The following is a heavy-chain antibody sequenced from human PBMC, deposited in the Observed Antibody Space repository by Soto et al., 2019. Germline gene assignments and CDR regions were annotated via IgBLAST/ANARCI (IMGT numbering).Heavy chain of an antibody. V-gene: IGHV3-30-3*01. CDR2: ISYDGSNK. Sequence: QVQLVESGGGVVQPGRSLRLSCAASGFTFSSYAMHWVRQAPGKGLEWVAVISYDGSNKYYADSVKGRFTISRDNSKNTLYLQMNILRAEDTAVYYCARDRGTVTPSYYYYGMDVWGQGTTVTVSS. CDR1: GFTFSSYA. D-gene: IGHD4-4*01. CDR3: ARDRGTVTPSYYYYGMDV. J-gene: IGHJ6*02.